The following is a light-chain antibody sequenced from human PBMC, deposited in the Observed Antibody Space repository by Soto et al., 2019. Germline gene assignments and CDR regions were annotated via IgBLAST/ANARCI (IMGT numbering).Light chain of an antibody. CDR1: QSVSSN. V-gene: IGKV3-15*01. J-gene: IGKJ4*01. CDR2: GAS. Sequence: EIVMPQSPATLSVSPGERATLSCRASQSVSSNLAWYQQKPGQAPRLLIYGASTRATGIPARFSGSGSGTEFTLTISSLQSEDFAVYYCQPYNNWPLTFGGGTKVESK. CDR3: QPYNNWPLT.